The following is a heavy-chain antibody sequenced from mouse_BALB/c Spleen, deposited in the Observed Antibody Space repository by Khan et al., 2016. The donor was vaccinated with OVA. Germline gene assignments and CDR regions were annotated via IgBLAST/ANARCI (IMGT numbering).Heavy chain of an antibody. Sequence: QLEESGPGLVKPSQSLSLTCTVTGYSITSDYAWNWIRQFPGNKLEWMGYISSSGSTNYNPALTSRISITRDTSKNQFFLQLNSVTTEDTATYYCARGGSRYNYAMDYWGQGTSVTVSS. CDR2: ISSSGST. V-gene: IGHV3-2*02. J-gene: IGHJ4*01. CDR3: ARGGSRYNYAMDY. D-gene: IGHD1-1*02. CDR1: GYSITSDYA.